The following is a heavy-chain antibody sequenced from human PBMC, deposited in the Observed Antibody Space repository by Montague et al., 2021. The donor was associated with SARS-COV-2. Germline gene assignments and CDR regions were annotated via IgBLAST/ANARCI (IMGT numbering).Heavy chain of an antibody. Sequence: SETLSLTCVVSGDSISTDNWWTWVRLPPGKGLEWDGEIYHTGSTKYKPSLKSRVSMSVDKSWNQFSLRLTSVTAADTAVYYCARDGSLRFEILIGPRHYYYGMDVWGQGTTVTVSS. CDR1: GDSISTDNW. CDR3: ARDGSLRFEILIGPRHYYYGMDV. V-gene: IGHV4-4*02. J-gene: IGHJ6*02. CDR2: IYHTGST. D-gene: IGHD3-9*01.